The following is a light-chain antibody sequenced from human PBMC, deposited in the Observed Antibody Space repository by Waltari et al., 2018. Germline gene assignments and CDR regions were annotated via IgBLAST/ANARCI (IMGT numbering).Light chain of an antibody. Sequence: EIVLTQSPATLSLSPGESATPSCRASQSVNTFLAWYQQKPGQAPRLLIYDASNRATGIPARFSGSGSGTDFTLTISSLEPEDFAVYYCQQRYNWPPLTFGGGTKVEIK. J-gene: IGKJ4*01. CDR3: QQRYNWPPLT. V-gene: IGKV3-11*01. CDR2: DAS. CDR1: QSVNTF.